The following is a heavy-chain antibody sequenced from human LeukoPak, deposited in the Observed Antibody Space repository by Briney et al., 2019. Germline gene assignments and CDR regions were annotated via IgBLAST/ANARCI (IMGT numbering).Heavy chain of an antibody. J-gene: IGHJ4*02. CDR3: ARGEVAARLAYFDY. D-gene: IGHD6-6*01. V-gene: IGHV1-69*06. CDR2: IIPIFGTA. CDR1: GGTFISYA. Sequence: GASVKVSCKASGGTFISYAISWVGQAPGQGLEWMGGIIPIFGTANYAKKFQGRVTITADKSTSTAYMELSSLRSEDTAVYYCARGEVAARLAYFDYWGQGTLVTVSS.